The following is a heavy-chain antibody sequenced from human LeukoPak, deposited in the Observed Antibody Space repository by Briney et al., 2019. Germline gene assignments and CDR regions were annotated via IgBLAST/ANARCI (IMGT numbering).Heavy chain of an antibody. CDR1: GGSFRGYY. Sequence: SETLSLTCAVYGGSFRGYYWTWIRQPPGKGLEWIGEINHSGSTNYNPSLKSRVTISVDTSKNQFSLKLSSVTAADTAVYYCARGTHTAMVNYWGQGTLVTVSS. V-gene: IGHV4-34*01. CDR3: ARGTHTAMVNY. J-gene: IGHJ4*02. CDR2: INHSGST. D-gene: IGHD5-18*01.